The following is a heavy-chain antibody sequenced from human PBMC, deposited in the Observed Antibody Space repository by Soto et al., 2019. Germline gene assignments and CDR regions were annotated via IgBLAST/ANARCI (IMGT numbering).Heavy chain of an antibody. CDR3: AINTRDAPYGMDV. V-gene: IGHV3-21*01. Sequence: SLRLSCAASGFTFSRYSLNWVRQAPGKGLEWVSSISSTTNYIYYADSMKGRFTVSRDNSKNTLYLQMNSLRAEDTAVYYCAINTRDAPYGMDVWGQGTTVTVSS. CDR2: ISSTTNYI. J-gene: IGHJ6*02. D-gene: IGHD2-15*01. CDR1: GFTFSRYS.